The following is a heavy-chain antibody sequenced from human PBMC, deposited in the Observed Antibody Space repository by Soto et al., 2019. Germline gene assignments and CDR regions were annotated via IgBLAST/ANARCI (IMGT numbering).Heavy chain of an antibody. D-gene: IGHD5-12*01. CDR3: AKDKGRIEMATTRPFDY. Sequence: GGSLRLSCAASGFTFSSYAMSWVRQAPGKGLEWVSAISGRGGSTYYADSGKGRFTISRDNSKNRLYRQMNSLRAEDTAVYYCAKDKGRIEMATTRPFDYWGQGTLVTVSS. CDR2: ISGRGGST. CDR1: GFTFSSYA. V-gene: IGHV3-23*01. J-gene: IGHJ4*02.